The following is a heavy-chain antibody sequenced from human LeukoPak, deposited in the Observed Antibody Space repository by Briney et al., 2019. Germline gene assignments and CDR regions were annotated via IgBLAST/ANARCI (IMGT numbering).Heavy chain of an antibody. D-gene: IGHD5-18*01. Sequence: SETLSLTCSVSGGSISSSGYYWGWIRQPPGMGLEWIGSIYYSGSSYYNPSLKSRVTISVDTSKDQFSLKLNPVTAADTAIYYCSRFRGYNYGFSDFWGQGTLVTVSS. V-gene: IGHV4-39*07. CDR3: SRFRGYNYGFSDF. CDR2: IYYSGSS. CDR1: GGSISSSGYY. J-gene: IGHJ4*02.